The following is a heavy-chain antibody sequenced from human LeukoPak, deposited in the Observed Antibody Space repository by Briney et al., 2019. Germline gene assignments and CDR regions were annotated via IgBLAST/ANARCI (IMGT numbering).Heavy chain of an antibody. Sequence: NASETLSLTCTVSVGSISRGVYYWSWIRQHPGEVLEWIEHLHYTGSPYYNPSLKSRVTISLDTSKNQFSLKLSSVTAADTVVYSCARLHRDGYNYLDLWGRCTLVTVSS. V-gene: IGHV4-31*03. CDR3: ARLHRDGYNYLDL. CDR2: LHYTGSP. J-gene: IGHJ2*01. CDR1: VGSISRGVYY. D-gene: IGHD5-24*01.